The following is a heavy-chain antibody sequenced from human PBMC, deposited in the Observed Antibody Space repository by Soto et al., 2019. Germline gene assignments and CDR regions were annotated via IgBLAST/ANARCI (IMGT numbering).Heavy chain of an antibody. Sequence: QVQLVESGGGVVQPGRSLRLSCAASGFSFSNCGMHWVRQAPGKGLEWVAAIPSAGSDKYYSESVKGRLTISRDNSKNTLFLQMNSLRVEDTAVYYCVKGSEVARQEVYCWGQGSLVTVSS. CDR2: IPSAGSDK. V-gene: IGHV3-30*18. D-gene: IGHD2-15*01. J-gene: IGHJ4*02. CDR1: GFSFSNCG. CDR3: VKGSEVARQEVYC.